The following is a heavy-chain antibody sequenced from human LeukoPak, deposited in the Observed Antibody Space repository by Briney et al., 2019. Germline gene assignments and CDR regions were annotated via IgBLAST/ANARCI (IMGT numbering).Heavy chain of an antibody. CDR3: ARLRTWGDKAFDY. J-gene: IGHJ4*02. CDR2: IGTTSGAI. Sequence: GGSLRLSCAASGFTFNAFGMNWVRQAPGKGLEWVSYIGTTSGAIYYADSVKGRFTISRDSAKNSLYLQMNSLRAEDTAVYYCARLRTWGDKAFDYWGQGTLVTVSS. V-gene: IGHV3-48*01. D-gene: IGHD2-21*02. CDR1: GFTFNAFG.